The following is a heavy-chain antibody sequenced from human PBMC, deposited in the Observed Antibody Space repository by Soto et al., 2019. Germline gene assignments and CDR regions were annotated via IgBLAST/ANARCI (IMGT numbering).Heavy chain of an antibody. CDR1: GYTFANYA. V-gene: IGHV1-3*01. J-gene: IGHJ5*01. CDR3: ARSPPPLGRFDS. CDR2: INGGSGST. Sequence: QLVQSGAEVKKPGASVKVSCKASGYTFANYAMQWVRQAPGQRLAWMGWINGGSGSTRYSQNFQGRLTITRDSSTNTVYTELSSLRSGDTAIYYCARSPPPLGRFDSWGQGTLVTVSS.